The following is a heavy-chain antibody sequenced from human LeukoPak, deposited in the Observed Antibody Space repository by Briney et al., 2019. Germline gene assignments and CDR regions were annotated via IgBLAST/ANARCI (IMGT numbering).Heavy chain of an antibody. CDR1: GFTFSSYG. V-gene: IGHV3-33*01. J-gene: IGHJ4*02. D-gene: IGHD1-26*01. Sequence: PGGSLRLSCAASGFTFSSYGMHWVRQAPGKGLEWVAVIWYDGSNKYYADSVKGRFTISRDNSKNTLYLQMNSLRAEDTAVYYCARDLYSGSYYEIPGGFDYWGQGTLVTVSS. CDR2: IWYDGSNK. CDR3: ARDLYSGSYYEIPGGFDY.